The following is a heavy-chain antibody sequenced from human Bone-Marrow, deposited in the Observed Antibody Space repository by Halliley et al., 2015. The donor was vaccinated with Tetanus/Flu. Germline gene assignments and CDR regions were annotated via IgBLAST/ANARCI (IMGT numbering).Heavy chain of an antibody. Sequence: WVSLLYSGGGTYYADSVKGRFTISRDNSKNAVFLQMDSRRVDDTAVYYCARERDSTGWYPAFDYWGQGTLVTVSS. V-gene: IGHV3-66*01. CDR2: LYSGGGT. D-gene: IGHD6-19*01. J-gene: IGHJ4*02. CDR3: ARERDSTGWYPAFDY.